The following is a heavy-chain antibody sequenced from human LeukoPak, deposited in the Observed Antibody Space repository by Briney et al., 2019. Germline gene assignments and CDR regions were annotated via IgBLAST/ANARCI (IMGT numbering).Heavy chain of an antibody. D-gene: IGHD5-12*01. Sequence: GASVKVSCKTSGYTFTDYYLHWVRQAPGQGLEWVGWIHPNTGATHYAQKFQGRLTMTRDTSISTAYMELTRLRSDDTAVYYCARDMGRYSGYDYDYWGQGTPVTASS. J-gene: IGHJ4*02. CDR3: ARDMGRYSGYDYDY. V-gene: IGHV1-2*02. CDR2: IHPNTGAT. CDR1: GYTFTDYY.